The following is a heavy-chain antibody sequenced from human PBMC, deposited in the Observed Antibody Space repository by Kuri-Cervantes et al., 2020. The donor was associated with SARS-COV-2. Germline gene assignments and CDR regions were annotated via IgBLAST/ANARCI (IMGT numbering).Heavy chain of an antibody. D-gene: IGHD3-3*01. CDR3: ARVYRRTIFGRIDP. CDR2: ISAYNGNT. CDR1: GYTFTSYG. Sequence: GGSLRLSCKASGYTFTSYGISWVRQAPGQGLEWMGWISAYNGNTNYAQKLQGRVTMTTDTSTSTAYMELRSLRSDDTAVYYCARVYRRTIFGRIDPWGQGTLVTVSS. J-gene: IGHJ5*02. V-gene: IGHV1-18*01.